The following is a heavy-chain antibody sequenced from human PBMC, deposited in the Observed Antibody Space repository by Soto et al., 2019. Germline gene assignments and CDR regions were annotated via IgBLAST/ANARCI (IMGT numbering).Heavy chain of an antibody. Sequence: QLQLQESGPGLVKPSETLSLICTVSGGSISDTAYYWGWFRQPPGKGPEWIGTIYHSGTTYFNPSLKSRVTLSVDISNNQFFLYLSSMSAADTAIYFCARLTRQHSGSYHWWFDPWGQGTLVTVSS. J-gene: IGHJ5*02. CDR2: IYHSGTT. CDR1: GGSISDTAYY. CDR3: ARLTRQHSGSYHWWFDP. V-gene: IGHV4-39*01. D-gene: IGHD1-26*01.